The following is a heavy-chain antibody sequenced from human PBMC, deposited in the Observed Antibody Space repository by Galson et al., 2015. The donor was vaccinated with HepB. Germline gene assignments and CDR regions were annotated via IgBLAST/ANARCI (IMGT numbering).Heavy chain of an antibody. J-gene: IGHJ6*02. CDR3: ASNYRIAAAATSGYYYYGMDV. Sequence: SLRLSCAASGFTFSSYWMSWVRQAPGKGLEWVANIKQDGSEKYYVDSVKGRFTISRDNAKNSLYLQMNSLRAEDTAVYYCASNYRIAAAATSGYYYYGMDVWGQGTTVTVSS. CDR2: IKQDGSEK. V-gene: IGHV3-7*03. D-gene: IGHD6-13*01. CDR1: GFTFSSYW.